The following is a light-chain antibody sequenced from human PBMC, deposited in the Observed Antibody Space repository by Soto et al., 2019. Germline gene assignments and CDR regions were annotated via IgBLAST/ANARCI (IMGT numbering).Light chain of an antibody. V-gene: IGLV2-23*02. CDR2: EVN. Sequence: QSALTQPASVSGSPGQSITISCTGTSSDIGRYNYVSWYQQLPGKAPKLIIYEVNKRPSGVSDRFSGSKSGNAASLTISGLQTDDEADYHCGSYAGSSTFGVFGGGTKLTVL. CDR3: GSYAGSSTFGV. CDR1: SSDIGRYNY. J-gene: IGLJ3*02.